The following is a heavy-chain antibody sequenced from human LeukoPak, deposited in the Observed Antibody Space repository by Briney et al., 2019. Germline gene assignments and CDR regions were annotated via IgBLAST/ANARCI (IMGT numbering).Heavy chain of an antibody. D-gene: IGHD4-17*01. V-gene: IGHV3-66*02. CDR3: ARGVDYAEGY. Sequence: GGSLRLSCAASGISVSSNYMSWVRQGPGKGLEWVSIIYSGGSTNYADSVKGRFTISRDNSKNTLYLQMNRLRPEDTAVYYCARGVDYAEGYWGQGTLVIVSS. CDR2: IYSGGST. J-gene: IGHJ4*02. CDR1: GISVSSNY.